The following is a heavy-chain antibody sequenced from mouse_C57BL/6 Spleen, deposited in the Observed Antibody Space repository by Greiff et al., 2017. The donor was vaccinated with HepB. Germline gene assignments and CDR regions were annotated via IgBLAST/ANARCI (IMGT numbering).Heavy chain of an antibody. CDR2: IDPEDGET. CDR3: ARYYDYGDYYAMDY. CDR1: GFNIKDYY. Sequence: EVQLVESGAELVKPGASVKLSCTASGFNIKDYYMHWVKQRTEQGLEWIGRIDPEDGETKYAPEFQGKATITADTSSNTAYLQLSSLTSEDTAVYYCARYYDYGDYYAMDYWGQGTSVTVSS. J-gene: IGHJ4*01. D-gene: IGHD2-4*01. V-gene: IGHV14-2*01.